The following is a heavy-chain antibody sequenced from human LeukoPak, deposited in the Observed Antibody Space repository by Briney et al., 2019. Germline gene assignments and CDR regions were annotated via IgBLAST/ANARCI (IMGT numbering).Heavy chain of an antibody. CDR1: GYTFTSYG. CDR3: ARGSIAVAADY. Sequence: ASVKLSCEASGYTFTSYGISWVRQAPGQGLEWMGWISAYNGNTNYAQKLQGRVTMTTDTSTSTAYMELRRLRSEDTAVYYCARGSIAVAADYWGQGTLVTVSS. D-gene: IGHD6-19*01. V-gene: IGHV1-18*01. J-gene: IGHJ4*02. CDR2: ISAYNGNT.